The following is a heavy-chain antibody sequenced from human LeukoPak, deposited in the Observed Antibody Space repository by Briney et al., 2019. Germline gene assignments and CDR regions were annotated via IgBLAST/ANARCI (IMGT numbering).Heavy chain of an antibody. CDR1: GLTFDDYG. J-gene: IGHJ4*02. D-gene: IGHD2-8*01. V-gene: IGHV3-20*04. Sequence: GGSLRLSCAASGLTFDDYGMSWVRQAPGKGLEWVSGINWNGGSTGYADSVKGRFTISRDNSKNTLYLQMNSLRAEDTAVYYCAKDRVLMVYAPYYFDYWGQGTLVTVSS. CDR3: AKDRVLMVYAPYYFDY. CDR2: INWNGGST.